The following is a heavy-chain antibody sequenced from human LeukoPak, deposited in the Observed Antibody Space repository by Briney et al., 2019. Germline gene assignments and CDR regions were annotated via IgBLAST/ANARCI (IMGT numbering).Heavy chain of an antibody. CDR2: IYYSGST. J-gene: IGHJ3*02. Sequence: SETLSLTCTVSGGSISSYYWSWIRQPPGKGLEWIGYIYYSGSTNYNPSLKSRVTISVDTSKNQFSLKLSSVTAADTAVYYCARDRYYDSSGYHDAFDIWGRGTMVTVSS. V-gene: IGHV4-59*01. D-gene: IGHD3-22*01. CDR1: GGSISSYY. CDR3: ARDRYYDSSGYHDAFDI.